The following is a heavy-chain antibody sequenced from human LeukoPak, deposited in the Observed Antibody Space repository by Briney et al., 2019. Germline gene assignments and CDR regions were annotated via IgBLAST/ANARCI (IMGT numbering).Heavy chain of an antibody. J-gene: IGHJ5*02. CDR3: ARGRDFLTGDFDHWFDP. V-gene: IGHV4-34*01. D-gene: IGHD3-9*01. CDR1: GGSFSDYY. Sequence: SETLSLTCAVYGGSFSDYYWSWIRQPPGKGLEWIGEIHHSGSTNYNPSLKSRVNISVDTSKNQFSLKLSSLTAADTAVYYCARGRDFLTGDFDHWFDPWGQGTLVTVSS. CDR2: IHHSGST.